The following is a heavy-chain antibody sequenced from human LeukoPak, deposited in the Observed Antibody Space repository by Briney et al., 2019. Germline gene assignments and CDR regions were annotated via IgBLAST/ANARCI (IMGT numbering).Heavy chain of an antibody. CDR3: ARDRYDSSGYLPYFDY. J-gene: IGHJ4*02. CDR1: GFTFSSYG. Sequence: GGSLRLSCVASGFTFSSYGMHWVRQAPGKGLEWVAVISYDGSNKYYADSVKGRLTISRDNSKNTLYLQMNSLRAEDTAVYYCARDRYDSSGYLPYFDYWGQGTLVTVPS. V-gene: IGHV3-30*03. D-gene: IGHD3-22*01. CDR2: ISYDGSNK.